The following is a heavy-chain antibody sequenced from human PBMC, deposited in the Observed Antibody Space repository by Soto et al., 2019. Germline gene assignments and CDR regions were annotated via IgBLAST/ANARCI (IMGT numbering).Heavy chain of an antibody. CDR2: IIPIFGTA. J-gene: IGHJ6*02. CDR1: GGTFSTYA. CDR3: ARVGKNDYGDYFYGMDV. V-gene: IGHV1-69*01. Sequence: QVQLVQSGAEVKKPGSSVKVSCKASGGTFSTYAISWVRQAPGQGLEWMGGIIPIFGTANYAQKFQDRVTITAGESTSTAYMELSSLRSEDTAVYYCARVGKNDYGDYFYGMDVWGQGTTVTVSS. D-gene: IGHD4-17*01.